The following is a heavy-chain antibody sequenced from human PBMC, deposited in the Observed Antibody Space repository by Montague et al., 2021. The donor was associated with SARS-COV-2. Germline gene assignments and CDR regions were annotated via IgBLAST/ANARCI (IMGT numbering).Heavy chain of an antibody. J-gene: IGHJ4*02. CDR1: GGPLGDYY. CDR2: INHSGST. Sequence: SETLSLTCAVYGGPLGDYYWGWIRQPPGKGLEWIGEINHSGSTNYNPSLKSRVTMSVDTSKNQFSLKLSSVTAADTAVYYCARGARQGYGFRLGSFDSWGQGTLVTVSS. CDR3: ARGARQGYGFRLGSFDS. V-gene: IGHV4-34*01. D-gene: IGHD3-10*01.